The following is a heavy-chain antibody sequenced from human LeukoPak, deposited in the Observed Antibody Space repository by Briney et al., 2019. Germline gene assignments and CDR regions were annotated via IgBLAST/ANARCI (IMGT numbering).Heavy chain of an antibody. Sequence: SETLSLTCAVYGGSFSGFYWGWIRQPPMKGLEWIGEINHSGSTNYNTSLKSRVTISVDTSKNQFSLKLTSVTAADTAVYYCARGAGDYARYYFDYWGQGTLVTVCS. J-gene: IGHJ4*02. V-gene: IGHV4-34*01. CDR2: INHSGST. D-gene: IGHD4-17*01. CDR1: GGSFSGFY. CDR3: ARGAGDYARYYFDY.